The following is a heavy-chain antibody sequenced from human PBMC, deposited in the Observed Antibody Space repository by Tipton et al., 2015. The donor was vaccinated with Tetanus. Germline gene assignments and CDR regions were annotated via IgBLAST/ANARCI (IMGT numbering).Heavy chain of an antibody. D-gene: IGHD1-20*01. J-gene: IGHJ4*02. V-gene: IGHV1-46*01. Sequence: QLVQSGAEVKKPGASVKVSCKASGYTLTSYHMHWVRQAPGQGLEWMGIINPIGGSTSYAQKFQGRITMTGGTSTRTVYMDLKSLRAEARAVYGGARAAGGGRRINGPAGIDYWGQGTLVTVSS. CDR1: GYTLTSYH. CDR2: INPIGGST. CDR3: ARAAGGGRRINGPAGIDY.